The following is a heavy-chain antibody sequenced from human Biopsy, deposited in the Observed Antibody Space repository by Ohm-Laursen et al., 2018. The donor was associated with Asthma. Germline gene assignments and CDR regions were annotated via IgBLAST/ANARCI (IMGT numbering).Heavy chain of an antibody. V-gene: IGHV1-18*01. CDR2: IRVYNGNT. J-gene: IGHJ6*02. Sequence: SVKVSCKTSGYTFNSAGITCVRQAPGQGLEWMGGIRVYNGNTKVAQKLQDRVTMFTETSTSTAYMELRSLISDDTAVYFCSRAVDYSHYYGIDVWGQGTTVTVS. D-gene: IGHD3-10*01. CDR3: SRAVDYSHYYGIDV. CDR1: GYTFNSAG.